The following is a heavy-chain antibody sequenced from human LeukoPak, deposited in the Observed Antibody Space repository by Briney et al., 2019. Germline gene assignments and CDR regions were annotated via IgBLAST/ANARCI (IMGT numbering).Heavy chain of an antibody. CDR3: GKDASQCEPPDY. V-gene: IGHV3-23*01. CDR2: ISGSDGRT. D-gene: IGHD5-24*01. J-gene: IGHJ4*02. CDR1: GFTFSSYA. Sequence: GGSLRLSCAASGFTFSSYAMSWVRQAPGKGLEWVSAISGSDGRTYYADSVKGRFTISRDNSKNTLSLQMNSLRAEDTAVYYCGKDASQCEPPDYWGQGTLVIVSS.